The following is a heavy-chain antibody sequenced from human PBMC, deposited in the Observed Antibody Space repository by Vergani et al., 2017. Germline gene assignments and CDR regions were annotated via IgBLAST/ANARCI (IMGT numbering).Heavy chain of an antibody. V-gene: IGHV1-46*01. J-gene: IGHJ2*01. Sequence: QVQVVQSGAEVKKSGASVKVSCKTSGYTFSNYYMHWVRQAPGQGLEWMGIINPSGGHTNYAQKFQGRVTMTRDTSTSTVYMELSSLRSEDTAVYYCARGRTDLWGRGTLVTVSS. CDR3: ARGRTDL. CDR1: GYTFSNYY. CDR2: INPSGGHT.